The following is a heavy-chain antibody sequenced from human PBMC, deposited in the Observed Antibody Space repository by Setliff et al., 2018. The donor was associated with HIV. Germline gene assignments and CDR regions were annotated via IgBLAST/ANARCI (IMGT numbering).Heavy chain of an antibody. Sequence: LSLTCTVSGDSVTSDSYYWNWIRQPAGKTLEWIGRIYFSGITNYNPSLKSRVTISIDTSKNQLSLKLSSVTAADTAVYYCARDWAAPYYYGIDVWGQGTTVTVSS. CDR3: ARDWAAPYYYGIDV. D-gene: IGHD3-16*01. V-gene: IGHV4-61*02. CDR2: IYFSGIT. CDR1: GDSVTSDSYY. J-gene: IGHJ6*02.